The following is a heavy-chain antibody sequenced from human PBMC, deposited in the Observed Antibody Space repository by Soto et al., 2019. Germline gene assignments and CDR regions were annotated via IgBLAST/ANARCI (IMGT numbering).Heavy chain of an antibody. D-gene: IGHD3-10*01. Sequence: ASVKVSCKASGGTFSSYAISWVRQAPGQGLEWMGGIIPIFGTANYAQKFQGRVTITADESTSTAYMELSSLRSEDTAVYYCARNGRFGELDYYYYYGMDVWGQGTTVTVSS. J-gene: IGHJ6*02. CDR1: GGTFSSYA. V-gene: IGHV1-69*13. CDR3: ARNGRFGELDYYYYYGMDV. CDR2: IIPIFGTA.